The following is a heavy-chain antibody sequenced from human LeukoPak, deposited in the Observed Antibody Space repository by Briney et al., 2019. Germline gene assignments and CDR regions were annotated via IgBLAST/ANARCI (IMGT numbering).Heavy chain of an antibody. CDR2: ISYDGSNK. D-gene: IGHD3-3*01. Sequence: GRSLRLSCAASGFTFSSYAMHWVRQAPGKGLEWVAVISYDGSNKYYADSVKGRFTISRDNAKNSLYLQMNSLRAEDTAVYYCASYDFWSGYSNWFDPWGQGTLVTVSS. CDR1: GFTFSSYA. CDR3: ASYDFWSGYSNWFDP. V-gene: IGHV3-30-3*01. J-gene: IGHJ5*02.